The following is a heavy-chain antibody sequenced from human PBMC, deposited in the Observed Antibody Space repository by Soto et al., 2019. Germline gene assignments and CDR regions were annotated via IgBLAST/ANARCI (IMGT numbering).Heavy chain of an antibody. CDR3: TNGRYTRGWYSDY. CDR2: IRSKANSYAT. J-gene: IGHJ4*02. CDR1: GFTFSGAA. Sequence: GGSVRLPCAASGFTFSGAAMHRVRQASGKGLGWVGRIRSKANSYATGYSASGKGRFTISRDDSKNTANLQMNRLKKEDTTVSFCTNGRYTRGWYSDYWGQGTLVTVSS. D-gene: IGHD6-19*01. V-gene: IGHV3-73*01.